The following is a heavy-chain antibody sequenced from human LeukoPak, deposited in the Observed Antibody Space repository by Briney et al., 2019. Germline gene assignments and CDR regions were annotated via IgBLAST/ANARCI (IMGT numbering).Heavy chain of an antibody. CDR2: IDPYTGNT. CDR3: AREYSASEH. D-gene: IGHD5-12*01. J-gene: IGHJ4*02. CDR1: GYTFVGYY. Sequence: ASVKVSCKASGYTFVGYYLHWVRQAPGQGLEWMAWIDPYTGNTHYAQKFQGRITVTRDTSVSTNYMELSWLTSDDTARYYCAREYSASEHWGQGTLVTVSS. V-gene: IGHV1-2*02.